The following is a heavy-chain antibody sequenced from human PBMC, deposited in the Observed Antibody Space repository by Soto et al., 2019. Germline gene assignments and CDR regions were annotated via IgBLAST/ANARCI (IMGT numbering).Heavy chain of an antibody. J-gene: IGHJ5*02. V-gene: IGHV5-51*01. CDR1: RYSFTSYR. Sequence: GESLKISCKASRYSFTSYRIGWVRQKPGKGLEWMGIIYPGDYDTRYSPSFQGRVTIAADKSISTACLEWRSLKASDTAMYYCALVGSAAYNWFDPWGQGTLVT. CDR3: ALVGSAAYNWFDP. CDR2: IYPGDYDT. D-gene: IGHD6-25*01.